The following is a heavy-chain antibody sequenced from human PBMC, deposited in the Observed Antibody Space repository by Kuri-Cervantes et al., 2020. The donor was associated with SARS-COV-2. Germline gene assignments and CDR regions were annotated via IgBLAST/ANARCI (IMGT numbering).Heavy chain of an antibody. J-gene: IGHJ2*01. V-gene: IGHV1-18*04. CDR1: GYTFTSYG. D-gene: IGHD3-3*01. Sequence: ASVKVSCKASGYTFTSYGISWVRQAPGQGLEWMGWISAYNGNTNYAQKLQGRVTITRDTSASTAYMELSSLRSEDTAVYYCARVHYDFWSGYYRSPDYWYFDLWGRGTLVTVSS. CDR2: ISAYNGNT. CDR3: ARVHYDFWSGYYRSPDYWYFDL.